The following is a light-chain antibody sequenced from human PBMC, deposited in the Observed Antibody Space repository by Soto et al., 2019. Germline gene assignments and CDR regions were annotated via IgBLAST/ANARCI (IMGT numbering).Light chain of an antibody. CDR3: SSYTSSSASYV. CDR1: SSDVGGYNY. V-gene: IGLV2-14*01. Sequence: QSVLTQPASVSGSPGQSITIPCTGTSSDVGGYNYVSWYQQHPGKAPKLMIYEVSNRPSGVSNRFSGSKSDNTASLTISGLQAEDEADYYCSSYTSSSASYVFGTGTKVTVL. CDR2: EVS. J-gene: IGLJ1*01.